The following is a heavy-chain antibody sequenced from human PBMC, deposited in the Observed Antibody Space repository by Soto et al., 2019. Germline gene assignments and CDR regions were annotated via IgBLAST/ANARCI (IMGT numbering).Heavy chain of an antibody. CDR3: ARHGSY. J-gene: IGHJ4*02. V-gene: IGHV4-39*01. Sequence: SETLSLTCTVSGVSMNNTSYYWGWIRQSPGKGLEWIGTIYFSGSTFYNPSLKSRLTISIDRSKNQFSLRLTSVTAADTAVYYCARHGSYWGQGTVVTVSS. CDR2: IYFSGST. CDR1: GVSMNNTSYY.